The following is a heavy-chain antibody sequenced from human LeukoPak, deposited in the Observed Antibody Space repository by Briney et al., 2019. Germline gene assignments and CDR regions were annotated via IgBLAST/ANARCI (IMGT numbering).Heavy chain of an antibody. Sequence: GSLRLSCAASGFTFSDYYMSWIRQAPGKGLEWVSYISSSGSTIYYADSVKGRFTISRDNAKNSLYLQMNSLRAEDTAGYYCARAAYESGAFDIWGQGTMVTVSS. CDR3: ARAAYESGAFDI. V-gene: IGHV3-11*01. D-gene: IGHD5-12*01. CDR1: GFTFSDYY. CDR2: ISSSGSTI. J-gene: IGHJ3*02.